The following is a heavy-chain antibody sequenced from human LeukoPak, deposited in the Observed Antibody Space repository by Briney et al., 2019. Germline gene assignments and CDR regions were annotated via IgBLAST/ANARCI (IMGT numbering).Heavy chain of an antibody. V-gene: IGHV1-18*01. CDR3: ARDSVVVPAAIYGMDV. CDR1: GYTFTSYG. CDR2: ISAYNGNT. D-gene: IGHD2-2*02. Sequence: GASVKVSCKASGYTFTSYGISWVRQAPGQGLEWMGWISAYNGNTNYAQKLQGRVTMTTDTSTSTAYMELRSLRSDDTAVYYCARDSVVVPAAIYGMDVWGQGTTVTVSS. J-gene: IGHJ6*02.